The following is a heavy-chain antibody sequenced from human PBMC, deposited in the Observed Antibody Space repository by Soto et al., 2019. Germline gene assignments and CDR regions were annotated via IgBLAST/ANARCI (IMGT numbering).Heavy chain of an antibody. D-gene: IGHD5-18*01. CDR3: ARANVDTSVVNEYYFDY. CDR2: VSSTSGYI. J-gene: IGHJ4*02. V-gene: IGHV3-21*01. CDR1: GFTFSNYK. Sequence: PGGSQRLSCAVFGFTFSNYKMSWVRQAPGKGLEWVSSVSSTSGYIYYGDSVKGRFTISRDNAKNSLYLQMNSLRAEDTAVYYCARANVDTSVVNEYYFDYWGQGTLVTVSS.